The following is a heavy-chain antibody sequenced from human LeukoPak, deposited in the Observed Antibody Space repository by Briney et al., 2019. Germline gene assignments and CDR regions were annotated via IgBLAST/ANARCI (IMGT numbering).Heavy chain of an antibody. J-gene: IGHJ3*01. Sequence: GGSLRLSCAASGFTFSRYWMHWVRQAPGKGLVWVARINSDGSTTSDADSVKGRFTISRDNAKNTLYLQMNSLRAEDTAVYYCAKARLSGMGGILSWGQGTMVTVSS. CDR1: GFTFSRYW. V-gene: IGHV3-74*01. D-gene: IGHD2/OR15-2a*01. CDR2: INSDGSTT. CDR3: AKARLSGMGGILS.